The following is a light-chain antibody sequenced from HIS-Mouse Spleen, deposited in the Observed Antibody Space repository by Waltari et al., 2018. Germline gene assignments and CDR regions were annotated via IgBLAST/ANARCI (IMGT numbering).Light chain of an antibody. Sequence: QSALTQPASVSGSPGQSITISCTGTSSDVGGYNYVSWYQQHPGKAPKLMIYDVSTRPSAVSNRFSGSKSGNPASLTISGLQAEDEADYYCSSYTSSSTWVFGGGTKLTVL. V-gene: IGLV2-14*03. J-gene: IGLJ3*02. CDR3: SSYTSSSTWV. CDR2: DVS. CDR1: SSDVGGYNY.